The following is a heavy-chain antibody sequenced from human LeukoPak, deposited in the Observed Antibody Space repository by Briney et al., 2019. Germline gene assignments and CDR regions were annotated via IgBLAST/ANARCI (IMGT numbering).Heavy chain of an antibody. D-gene: IGHD3/OR15-3a*01. CDR3: AKGTGINHYHWIDP. V-gene: IGHV3-23*01. J-gene: IGHJ5*02. Sequence: PGRSLRLSCTASGFTFGDYAMSWFRQAPGKGLEWVSGISGSGGNTYYADSVKGRFTISRDNSKNTLYLQMNSLRAEDTALYYCAKGTGINHYHWIDPWGQGTQVTVSS. CDR2: ISGSGGNT. CDR1: GFTFGDYA.